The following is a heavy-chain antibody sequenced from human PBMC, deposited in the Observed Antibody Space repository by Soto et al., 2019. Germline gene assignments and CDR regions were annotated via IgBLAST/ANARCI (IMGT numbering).Heavy chain of an antibody. V-gene: IGHV1-69*02. D-gene: IGHD6-6*01. CDR1: GGTFSSYT. Sequence: QVQLVQSGAEVKKPGSSVKVSCKASGGTFSSYTISWVRQAPGQGLEWLGRIIPILEIANYAQKFQGRVQIPAYKSTSTAYRELSSLRSEDTAVYYCARVRSCSSLYYHYYMDVWGKGPTVTVSS. CDR2: IIPILEIA. J-gene: IGHJ6*03. CDR3: ARVRSCSSLYYHYYMDV.